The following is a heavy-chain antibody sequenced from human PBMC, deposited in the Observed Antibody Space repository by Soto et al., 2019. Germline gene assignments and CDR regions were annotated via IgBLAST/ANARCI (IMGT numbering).Heavy chain of an antibody. D-gene: IGHD3-10*01. CDR2: ISGSGSIT. V-gene: IGHV3-23*01. CDR3: AKDIRGLRGAYYFDN. CDR1: GFSFSSYA. J-gene: IGHJ4*02. Sequence: EVQLLESGGGLVQPGGSLRLSCAASGFSFSSYAMTWVRQAPGKGLEWVSAISGSGSITYYADSVKGRFTISRDNSKNTLDLQMNSLRAEDTAVYYCAKDIRGLRGAYYFDNRGQGILVTVSS.